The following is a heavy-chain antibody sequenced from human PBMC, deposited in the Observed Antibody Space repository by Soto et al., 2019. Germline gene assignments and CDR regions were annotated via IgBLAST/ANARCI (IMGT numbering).Heavy chain of an antibody. D-gene: IGHD6-13*01. CDR1: GDSVSSNSAA. CDR3: ARRPAAGTDYYYGMDV. J-gene: IGHJ6*02. CDR2: TYYRSKWYN. V-gene: IGHV6-1*01. Sequence: KQSQTLSLTCAISGDSVSSNSAAWNWIRQSPSRGLEWLGRTYYRSKWYNDYAVSVKSRITINPDTSKNQFSLQLNSVTPEDTAVYYCARRPAAGTDYYYGMDVWGQGTTVTVSS.